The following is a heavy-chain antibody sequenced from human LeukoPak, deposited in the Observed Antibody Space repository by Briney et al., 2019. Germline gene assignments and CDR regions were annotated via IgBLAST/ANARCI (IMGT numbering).Heavy chain of an antibody. J-gene: IGHJ3*02. V-gene: IGHV3-23*01. CDR3: AKGGPPDAFDI. D-gene: IGHD3-16*01. CDR2: ISGSGGST. Sequence: GGSLRLSCAASGFTFSSYAMSWVRQAPGKGLEWVSAISGSGGSTYYADPVKGRFTFFRANYNHTLYLQMDSLRAEDTAVYYCAKGGPPDAFDIWGQGTMVTVSS. CDR1: GFTFSSYA.